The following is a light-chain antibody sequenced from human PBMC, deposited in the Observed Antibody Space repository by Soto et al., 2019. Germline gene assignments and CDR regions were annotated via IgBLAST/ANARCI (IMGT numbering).Light chain of an antibody. CDR3: QQYSDLPMT. J-gene: IGKJ5*01. CDR2: GAS. Sequence: DSVLTQSKGTMSLSPVARAILSGNASQTVNNTYLACCQQKPGQAPSLLIYGASRRATGIPDRFSGSASGTDFTLTISRLEPEDFAVYFCQQYSDLPMTFGQGTRLEIK. V-gene: IGKV3-20*01. CDR1: QTVNNTY.